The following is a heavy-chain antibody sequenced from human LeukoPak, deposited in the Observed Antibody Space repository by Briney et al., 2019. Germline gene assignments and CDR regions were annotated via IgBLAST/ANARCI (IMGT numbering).Heavy chain of an antibody. Sequence: GGSLRLSCAASGFTFSSYWMHWVRQAPRQGLVWVSRINIDGSSTTYADSVKGRFTISRDNAKNTLYLQMNSLRAEDTAMYYCAKGGRLRPDYWGQGTLVTVSS. J-gene: IGHJ4*02. CDR3: AKGGRLRPDY. V-gene: IGHV3-74*01. CDR1: GFTFSSYW. D-gene: IGHD3-16*01. CDR2: INIDGSST.